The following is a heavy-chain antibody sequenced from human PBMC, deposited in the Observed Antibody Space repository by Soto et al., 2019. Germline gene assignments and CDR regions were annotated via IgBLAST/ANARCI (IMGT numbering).Heavy chain of an antibody. CDR3: ATSPSWAWGPPSSLAFDI. D-gene: IGHD7-27*01. CDR2: FDPEDGET. V-gene: IGHV1-24*01. J-gene: IGHJ3*02. CDR1: GYTLTELS. Sequence: GASVKVSCKVSGYTLTELSMHWVRQAPGKGLEWMGGFDPEDGETIYAQKFQGRVTMTEDTSTDTAYMELSSLRSEDTAVYYCATSPSWAWGPPSSLAFDILGQGTMVTVSS.